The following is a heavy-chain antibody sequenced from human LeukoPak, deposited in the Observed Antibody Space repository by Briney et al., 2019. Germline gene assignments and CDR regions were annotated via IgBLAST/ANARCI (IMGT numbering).Heavy chain of an antibody. Sequence: GESLKISCKGSGYSFTTYWIGWMRQMPGRGLEWMGIIYPGDSDTRYSPSFQGQVTISADKSISTAYLQWSSLKASDTAMYYCARQLRDSSGYYSYYFDYWGQGTLVTVSS. V-gene: IGHV5-51*01. CDR3: ARQLRDSSGYYSYYFDY. CDR2: IYPGDSDT. D-gene: IGHD3-22*01. J-gene: IGHJ4*02. CDR1: GYSFTTYW.